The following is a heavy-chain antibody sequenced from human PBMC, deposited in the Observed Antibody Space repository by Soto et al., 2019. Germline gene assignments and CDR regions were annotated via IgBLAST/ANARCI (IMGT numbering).Heavy chain of an antibody. CDR2: INHSGST. J-gene: IGHJ5*02. Sequence: SETLSLTCAVYGGSFSGYYWSWIRQPPGKGLEWIGEINHSGSTNYNPSLKSRVTISVDTSKNQFSLKLSSVTAADTAVYYCALAVAGYNWFDPWGQGTLVTVSS. V-gene: IGHV4-34*01. D-gene: IGHD6-19*01. CDR1: GGSFSGYY. CDR3: ALAVAGYNWFDP.